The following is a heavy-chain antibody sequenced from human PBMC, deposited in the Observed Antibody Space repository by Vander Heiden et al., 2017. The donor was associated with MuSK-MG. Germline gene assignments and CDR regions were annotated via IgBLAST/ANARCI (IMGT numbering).Heavy chain of an antibody. V-gene: IGHV3-33*01. CDR1: GFTFSSYG. D-gene: IGHD6-19*01. CDR3: ARERGIAVAGTGEGFDY. J-gene: IGHJ4*02. CDR2: IWYDGSNK. Sequence: QVQLVESGGGVVQPGRSLSLSCAASGFTFSSYGMHWVRQAPGKGLEWVAVIWYDGSNKYYADSVKGRFTISRDNSKNTLYLQMNSLRAEDTAVYYCARERGIAVAGTGEGFDYWGQGTLVTVSS.